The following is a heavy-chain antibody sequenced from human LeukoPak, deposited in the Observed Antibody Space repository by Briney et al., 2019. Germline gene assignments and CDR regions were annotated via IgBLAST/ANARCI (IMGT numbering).Heavy chain of an antibody. CDR3: ARDPYYYGSGSYPLLDY. J-gene: IGHJ4*02. CDR2: ISYDGSNK. V-gene: IGHV3-30-3*01. CDR1: GFTFSSYA. Sequence: PGRSLRLSCAASGFTFSSYAMHWVRQAPGKGLEWVAVISYDGSNKYYADSVKGRFTISRDNSKHTLYLQMNSLRAEDTAVYYCARDPYYYGSGSYPLLDYWGQGALVTVSS. D-gene: IGHD3-10*01.